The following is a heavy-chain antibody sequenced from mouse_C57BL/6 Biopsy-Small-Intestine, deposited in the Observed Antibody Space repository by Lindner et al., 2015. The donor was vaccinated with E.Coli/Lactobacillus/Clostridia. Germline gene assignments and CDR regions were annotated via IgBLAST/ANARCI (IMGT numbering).Heavy chain of an antibody. V-gene: IGHV1-84*02. CDR1: GYTFTSSA. CDR3: ARDLGPLGDLQQSADY. CDR2: INAGNGNT. J-gene: IGHJ4*01. Sequence: SVKVSCKASGYTFTSSALHWVRQAPGQRLEWMGWINAGNGNTKYSQKFHGRVTITRDTSASTAYMELSRLRSEDTAVYFCARDLGPLGDLQQSADYWGQGTLVTVSS. D-gene: IGHD4-1*01.